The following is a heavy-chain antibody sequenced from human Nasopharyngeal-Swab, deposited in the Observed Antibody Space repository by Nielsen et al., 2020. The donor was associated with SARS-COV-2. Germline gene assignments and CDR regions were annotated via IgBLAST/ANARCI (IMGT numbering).Heavy chain of an antibody. V-gene: IGHV3-74*01. D-gene: IGHD3-10*01. CDR3: TRGGFSHSMDV. CDR2: IDVGGIST. Sequence: VRQAPGKGLVWVSHIDVGGISTNYADSVQGRFTISRDNAKNTLSLQMNSLRDEDSAIHYCTRGGFSHSMDVWGQGTTVTVSS. J-gene: IGHJ6*02.